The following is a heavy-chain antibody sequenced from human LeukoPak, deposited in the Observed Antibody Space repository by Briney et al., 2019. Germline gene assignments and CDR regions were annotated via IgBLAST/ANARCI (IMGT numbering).Heavy chain of an antibody. Sequence: ASVKVSCKASGYTFTSYGISWVRQAPGQGLEWMGWISAYNGNTNYAQKLQGRVTMTTDTSTSTAYMELRSLRSDDTAVYYCARGSYYDSSGYYSFYYYYYYVDVWGKGTTVTVSS. CDR2: ISAYNGNT. J-gene: IGHJ6*03. V-gene: IGHV1-18*01. D-gene: IGHD3-22*01. CDR3: ARGSYYDSSGYYSFYYYYYYVDV. CDR1: GYTFTSYG.